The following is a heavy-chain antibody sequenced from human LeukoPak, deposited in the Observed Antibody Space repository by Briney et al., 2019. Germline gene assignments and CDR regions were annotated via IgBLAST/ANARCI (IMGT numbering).Heavy chain of an antibody. CDR2: IRYDGSNK. J-gene: IGHJ6*03. CDR1: GFTFSSYG. V-gene: IGHV3-30*02. Sequence: GGSLRLSCAASGFTFSSYGMHWVRQAPGKGLEWVAFIRYDGSNKYYADSVKGRFTISRDNPKNTLYLQMNSLRAEDTAVYYCARAYCSGGSCYPYYYYMDVWGKGTTVTISS. D-gene: IGHD2-15*01. CDR3: ARAYCSGGSCYPYYYYMDV.